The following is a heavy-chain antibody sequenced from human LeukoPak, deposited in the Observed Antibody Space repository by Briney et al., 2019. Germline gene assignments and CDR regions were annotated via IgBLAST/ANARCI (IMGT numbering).Heavy chain of an antibody. V-gene: IGHV4-59*01. D-gene: IGHD1-26*01. Sequence: SETLSLTCTVSGGSISSYYWSWIRQPPGKGLEWIGYIYYSGSTNYNPSLKSRVTISVDTSKNQFSLKLSSVTAADTAVYYCARGGGIVGATLFDYWGQGTLVTVSS. CDR1: GGSISSYY. CDR3: ARGGGIVGATLFDY. J-gene: IGHJ4*02. CDR2: IYYSGST.